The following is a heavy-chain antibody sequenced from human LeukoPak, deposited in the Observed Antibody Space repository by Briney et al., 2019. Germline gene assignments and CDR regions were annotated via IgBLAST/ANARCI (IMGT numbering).Heavy chain of an antibody. D-gene: IGHD3-10*01. V-gene: IGHV3-7*01. J-gene: IGHJ4*02. CDR2: INQDGNEK. CDR3: AINGVTMVRGVIGLAFDY. CDR1: GFTFSFYW. Sequence: PGGSLRVSCAASGFTFSFYWMSWVRQTPGKGLEWVANINQDGNEKYYVDSVKGRFTISRDNAKNSLSLQMNSLRAEDTAVYYCAINGVTMVRGVIGLAFDYWGQGTLVTVSS.